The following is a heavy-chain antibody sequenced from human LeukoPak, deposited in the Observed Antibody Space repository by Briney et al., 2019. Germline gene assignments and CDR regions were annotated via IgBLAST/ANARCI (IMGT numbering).Heavy chain of an antibody. Sequence: GGSLRLSCAASGFIFSNHGMHWVRQAPGKGLDCVAVIWYDGIKKFYADSVKGRFTIPRDNSKNILYLQMNSLRAEDTAVYYCARGPLAVAGPRGWGQGTLVTVSS. CDR1: GFIFSNHG. CDR3: ARGPLAVAGPRG. D-gene: IGHD6-19*01. V-gene: IGHV3-33*01. CDR2: IWYDGIKK. J-gene: IGHJ4*02.